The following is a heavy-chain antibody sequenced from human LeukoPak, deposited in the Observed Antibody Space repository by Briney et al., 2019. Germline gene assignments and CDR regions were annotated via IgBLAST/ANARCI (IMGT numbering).Heavy chain of an antibody. Sequence: SETLSLTCTVPVGSISGHFWNWIRQPAGEGLEWIGRIYTSGSTTYNPSLKSRVTMSVDTAKNQLSLKLSSVTAADTAVYYCARERILWFGELLEGVVRWFDPWGQGTLVTVSS. CDR3: ARERILWFGELLEGVVRWFDP. V-gene: IGHV4-4*07. J-gene: IGHJ5*02. D-gene: IGHD3-10*01. CDR2: IYTSGST. CDR1: VGSISGHF.